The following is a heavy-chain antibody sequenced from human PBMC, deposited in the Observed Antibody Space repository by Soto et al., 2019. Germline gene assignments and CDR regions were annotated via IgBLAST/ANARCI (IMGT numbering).Heavy chain of an antibody. CDR3: ARGYGDYYYYYYMDV. Sequence: SETLSLTCTVSGGSISSGGYYWSWIRQHPGKGLEWIGYIYYSGSTYYNPSLKSRVTISVDTSKNQFSLKLSSVTAADTAVYYCARGYGDYYYYYYMDVWGKGTTVTVSS. CDR1: GGSISSGGYY. D-gene: IGHD4-17*01. J-gene: IGHJ6*03. CDR2: IYYSGST. V-gene: IGHV4-31*03.